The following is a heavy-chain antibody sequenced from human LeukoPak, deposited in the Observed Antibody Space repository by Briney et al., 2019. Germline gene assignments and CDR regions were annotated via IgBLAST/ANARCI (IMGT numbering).Heavy chain of an antibody. Sequence: PGGSLRLSCAASGFTFDDYGMSWVRQAPGKGLEWVSGINWNGGSTGYADSVKGRFTISRDNAKNSLYLQMNSLRAEDTAVYYCAKDQGAGYNWFDPWGQGTLVTVSS. J-gene: IGHJ5*02. V-gene: IGHV3-20*04. CDR2: INWNGGST. D-gene: IGHD1-26*01. CDR1: GFTFDDYG. CDR3: AKDQGAGYNWFDP.